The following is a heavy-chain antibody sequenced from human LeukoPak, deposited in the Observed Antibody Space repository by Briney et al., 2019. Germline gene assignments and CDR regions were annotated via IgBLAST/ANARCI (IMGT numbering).Heavy chain of an antibody. CDR3: ARSGQRSSAYSSSWYDNYYYMDV. CDR1: GGSISSYY. J-gene: IGHJ6*03. CDR2: IYTSGST. V-gene: IGHV4-4*07. D-gene: IGHD6-13*01. Sequence: PSETLSLTCTVSGGSISSYYWSWIRQPAGKGLEWIGRIYTSGSTNYNPSLKSRVTMSVDTSKNQFSLKLSSVTAADTAVYYCARSGQRSSAYSSSWYDNYYYMDVWGKGTTVTVSS.